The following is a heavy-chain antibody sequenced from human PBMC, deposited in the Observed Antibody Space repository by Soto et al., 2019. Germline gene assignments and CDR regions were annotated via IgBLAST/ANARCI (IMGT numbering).Heavy chain of an antibody. D-gene: IGHD2-8*01. V-gene: IGHV4-34*01. CDR3: ARRIVLMVYATRRNWFDP. CDR2: INHSGST. Sequence: SETLSLTCPVYGGSFSGYYWSWIRQPPGKGLEWIGEINHSGSTNYNPSLKSRVTISVDTSKNQFSLKLSSVTAADTAVYYCARRIVLMVYATRRNWFDPWGQGTLVTVSS. J-gene: IGHJ5*02. CDR1: GGSFSGYY.